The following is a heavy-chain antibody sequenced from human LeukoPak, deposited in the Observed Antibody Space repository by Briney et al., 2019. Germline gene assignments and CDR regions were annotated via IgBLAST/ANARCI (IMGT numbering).Heavy chain of an antibody. Sequence: GGSLRLSCAASGFTFSSYEMNWVRQAPGKGLEWVSYISISGSTIYYADSVKGRFTISRDNAKNSLYLQMNSLRAEDTAVYYCARQAVARDFDYWGQGTLVTVSS. CDR3: ARQAVARDFDY. V-gene: IGHV3-48*03. D-gene: IGHD4-23*01. CDR1: GFTFSSYE. CDR2: ISISGSTI. J-gene: IGHJ4*02.